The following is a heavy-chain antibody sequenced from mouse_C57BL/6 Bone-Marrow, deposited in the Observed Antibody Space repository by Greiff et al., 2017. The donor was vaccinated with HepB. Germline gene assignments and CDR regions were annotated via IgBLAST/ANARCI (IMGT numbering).Heavy chain of an antibody. J-gene: IGHJ3*01. CDR2: IYPRSGNT. CDR3: ARRTDSSGYCFAC. Sequence: VQLQQSGAELARPGASVKLSCKASGYTFTSYGISWVKQRTGQGLEWIGEIYPRSGNTYYNEKFKGKATLTADKSSSTAYMELRSLTSEDSAVYFCARRTDSSGYCFACWGQGTLVTVSA. CDR1: GYTFTSYG. D-gene: IGHD3-2*02. V-gene: IGHV1-81*01.